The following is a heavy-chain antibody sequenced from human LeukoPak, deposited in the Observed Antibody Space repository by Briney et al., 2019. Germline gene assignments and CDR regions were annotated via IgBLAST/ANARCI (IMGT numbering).Heavy chain of an antibody. V-gene: IGHV3-48*02. CDR1: GFTFSSYS. J-gene: IGHJ3*02. Sequence: PGGSLRLSCAASGFTFSSYSMNWVRQARGKGLEGVSYISSSYTAIYNEGSVKGRFIISRDNAKNSLYLQMNSLRDEDTAVFYCARRVRLVSNAFDIWGQGTMVTVSS. CDR2: ISSSYTAI. D-gene: IGHD6-13*01. CDR3: ARRVRLVSNAFDI.